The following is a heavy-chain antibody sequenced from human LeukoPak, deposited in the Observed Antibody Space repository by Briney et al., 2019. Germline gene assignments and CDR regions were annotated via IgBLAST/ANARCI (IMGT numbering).Heavy chain of an antibody. CDR1: GCTFSSYN. V-gene: IGHV3-21*04. CDR2: INHSRSNI. CDR3: ARDLAPQRSTLDD. Sequence: WESLTLTCAAYGCTFSSYNMSWVRQPPGKGLEWIGSINHSRSNIYYPDSVNGGITISSNNAKNSPYMQMTGLTAEETAVYFCARDLAPQRSTLDDWGQGTLVTVPS. D-gene: IGHD6-25*01. J-gene: IGHJ4*02.